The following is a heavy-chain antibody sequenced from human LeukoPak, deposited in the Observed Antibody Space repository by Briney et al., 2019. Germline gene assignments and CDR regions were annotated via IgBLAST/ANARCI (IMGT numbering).Heavy chain of an antibody. CDR2: IYYTGST. J-gene: IGHJ4*02. V-gene: IGHV4-39*07. Sequence: SETLSLTCTVSGGSISSYYWGWIRQPPGRGLEWIGFIYYTGSTYYNQSLKSRVTISVDTSKNQFSLKVSSVTAADTAVYYCARDLKELRTIDYWGQGTLVTVSS. D-gene: IGHD1-7*01. CDR3: ARDLKELRTIDY. CDR1: GGSISSYY.